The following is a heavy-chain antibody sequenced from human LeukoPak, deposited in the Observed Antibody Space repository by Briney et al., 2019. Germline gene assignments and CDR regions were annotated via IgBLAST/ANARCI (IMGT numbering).Heavy chain of an antibody. CDR3: ARFTPRYLGAFDI. Sequence: PGGSLRLSCAASGFTFSSYWMSWVRQAPGKGLEWVANIKQDGSEKYYVDSVKGRFTISRDNAKNSLYLQMNSLRAEDTAVYHCARFTPRYLGAFDIWGQGTMVTVSS. D-gene: IGHD3-9*01. CDR2: IKQDGSEK. J-gene: IGHJ3*02. CDR1: GFTFSSYW. V-gene: IGHV3-7*03.